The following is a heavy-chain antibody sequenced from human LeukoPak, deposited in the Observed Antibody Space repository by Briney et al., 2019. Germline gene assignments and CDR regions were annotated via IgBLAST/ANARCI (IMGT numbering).Heavy chain of an antibody. V-gene: IGHV4-34*01. Sequence: SETLSLTCAVYGGSFSGYYWSWIRQPPGKGLEWIGEINHSGSTNYNPSLKSRVTISVDTSKNQFSLKLSSVTAADTAVYYCARDQNCSDGGGFDYWGQGTLVTVSS. J-gene: IGHJ4*02. CDR1: GGSFSGYY. CDR2: INHSGST. D-gene: IGHD1-1*01. CDR3: ARDQNCSDGGGFDY.